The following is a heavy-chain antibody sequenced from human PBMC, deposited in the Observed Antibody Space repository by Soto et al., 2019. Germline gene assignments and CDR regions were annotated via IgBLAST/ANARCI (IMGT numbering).Heavy chain of an antibody. J-gene: IGHJ4*02. CDR3: ATESLILPGYHFDY. V-gene: IGHV3-30*03. CDR1: GFTFSSYG. Sequence: QVQLVDSGGGVVQPGRSLRLSCAASGFTFSSYGMHWVRQAPGKGLEWVAVISYDGSNKYYADSVKGRFTISRDNSKNTLYLQMNSLRAEDTAVYYCATESLILPGYHFDYWGQGTLVTVSS. CDR2: ISYDGSNK. D-gene: IGHD3-9*01.